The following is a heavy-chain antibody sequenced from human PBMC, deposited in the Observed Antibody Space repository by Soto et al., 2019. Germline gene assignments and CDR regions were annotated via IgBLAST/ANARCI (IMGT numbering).Heavy chain of an antibody. Sequence: QVQLQESGPGLVEPSQTLSLTCTVSGASITSAGYYWSWIRQHSGKGLEWIGYIHHSGSTYYNPSLKSRITFSVVTAKNQFSLRLTSVTAADTAVYYCARNPIHGDYLGLLDPWGQGTLVTVSS. CDR3: ARNPIHGDYLGLLDP. CDR1: GASITSAGYY. J-gene: IGHJ5*02. D-gene: IGHD4-17*01. CDR2: IHHSGST. V-gene: IGHV4-31*03.